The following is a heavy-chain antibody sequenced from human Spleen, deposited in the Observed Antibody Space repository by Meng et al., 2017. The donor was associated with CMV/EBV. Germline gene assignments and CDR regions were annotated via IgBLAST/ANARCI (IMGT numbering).Heavy chain of an antibody. Sequence: SGLPFTGNSMHWVRQATGKAFEWMGSITTSGGTKFSQKFQGRLTMTRDTSITTAYMDLSRLTSDDMAVYYCAIALYLYGGTGYFDSWGQGTLVTVSS. J-gene: IGHJ4*02. CDR2: ITTSGGT. V-gene: IGHV1-2*02. D-gene: IGHD3-22*01. CDR3: AIALYLYGGTGYFDS. CDR1: GLPFTGNS.